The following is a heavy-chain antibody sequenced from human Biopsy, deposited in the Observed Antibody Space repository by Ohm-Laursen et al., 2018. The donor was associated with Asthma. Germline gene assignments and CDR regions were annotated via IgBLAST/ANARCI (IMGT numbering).Heavy chain of an antibody. CDR3: ASGPEWYGLDV. J-gene: IGHJ6*02. CDR1: RGSLRVYV. CDR2: SNQGGSP. Sequence: SDTLSLTCGVYRGSLRVYVWSWIRQPPGKGLEWIGESNQGGSPTFNPSPKSRVTISRDTSKNQLSLKLRSVTAADTAVYYCASGPEWYGLDVWGQGTTVTVSS. V-gene: IGHV4-34*01. D-gene: IGHD3-3*01.